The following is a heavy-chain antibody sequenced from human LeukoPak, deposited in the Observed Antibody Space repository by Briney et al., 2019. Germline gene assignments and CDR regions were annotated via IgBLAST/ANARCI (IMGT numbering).Heavy chain of an antibody. CDR2: ISSSGSTI. CDR1: GFTFSDYY. V-gene: IGHV3-11*01. J-gene: IGHJ3*02. Sequence: GGSLRLSCAASGFTFSDYYMSWIRQAPGKGLEWVSYISSSGSTIYYAGSVKGRFTISRDNAKNSLCLQMNSLRAEDTAVYYCAKLARGSSRGGAFDIWGQGTMVTVSS. D-gene: IGHD6-13*01. CDR3: AKLARGSSRGGAFDI.